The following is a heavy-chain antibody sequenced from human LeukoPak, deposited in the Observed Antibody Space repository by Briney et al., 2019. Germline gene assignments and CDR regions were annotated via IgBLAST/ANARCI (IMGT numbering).Heavy chain of an antibody. D-gene: IGHD3-10*01. J-gene: IGHJ6*03. Sequence: PSETLPLTCTVSGGSISSYYWSWIRQPPGKGLEWIGYIYYSGSTNYNPSLKSRVTISVDTSKNQFSLKLSSVTAADTAVYYCARGTYYYGSGSYYYYYYYYMDVWGKGTTVTVSS. CDR1: GGSISSYY. CDR3: ARGTYYYGSGSYYYYYYYYMDV. CDR2: IYYSGST. V-gene: IGHV4-59*01.